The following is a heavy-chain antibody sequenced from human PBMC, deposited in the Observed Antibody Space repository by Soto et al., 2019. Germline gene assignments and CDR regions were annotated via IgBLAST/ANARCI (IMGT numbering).Heavy chain of an antibody. Sequence: SETLSLTCTVSGDSISSRGYYCSWIRQFPGKGLEWIGYISYSESTDYNPSLKSRVTISADTSKNQFSLKLSSVTAADTAVYYCAGGNDYAKIGCWGQGAQVTVSS. V-gene: IGHV4-31*03. CDR2: ISYSEST. D-gene: IGHD4-17*01. J-gene: IGHJ4*02. CDR1: GDSISSRGYY. CDR3: AGGNDYAKIGC.